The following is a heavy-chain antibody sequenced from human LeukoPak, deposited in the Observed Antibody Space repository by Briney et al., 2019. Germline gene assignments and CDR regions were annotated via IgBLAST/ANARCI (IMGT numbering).Heavy chain of an antibody. CDR1: GGSISSSSYY. D-gene: IGHD3-3*01. CDR3: ARLGSGSNYYYYYMDV. CDR2: IYYSGST. J-gene: IGHJ6*03. V-gene: IGHV4-39*07. Sequence: SETLSLTCTVSGGSISSSSYYWGWIRQPPGKGLEWIGSIYYSGSTYYNPSLKSRVTISVYTSKNQFSLKLSSVTAADTAVYYCARLGSGSNYYYYYMDVWGKGTTVTVSS.